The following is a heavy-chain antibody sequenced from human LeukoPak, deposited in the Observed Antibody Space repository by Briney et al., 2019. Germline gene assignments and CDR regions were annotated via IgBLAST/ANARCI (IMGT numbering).Heavy chain of an antibody. Sequence: SETLSLTCTVSGGSISSYYWSWIRQPPGKGLEWIGYVYYSGGTKYNPSLKSRVTISVDTSKNQFSLKLSSVTAADTAVYYCARGGQLDWDGFDIWGQGTMVTVSS. D-gene: IGHD6-6*01. CDR1: GGSISSYY. V-gene: IGHV4-59*01. CDR3: ARGGQLDWDGFDI. J-gene: IGHJ3*02. CDR2: VYYSGGT.